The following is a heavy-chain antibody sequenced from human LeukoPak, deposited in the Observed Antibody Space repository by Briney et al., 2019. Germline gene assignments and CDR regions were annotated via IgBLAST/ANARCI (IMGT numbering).Heavy chain of an antibody. CDR1: GGTFSSYA. D-gene: IGHD3-10*01. J-gene: IGHJ1*01. V-gene: IGHV1-3*01. CDR2: INAGNGNT. CDR3: AREYYFGSGSLQH. Sequence: ASVKVSCKASGGTFSSYAISWVRQAPGQGLEWMGGINAGNGNTKYSQKFQDRVTITRDTSASTAYMELSSLTSEDTAVYYCAREYYFGSGSLQHWGQGTLVTVSS.